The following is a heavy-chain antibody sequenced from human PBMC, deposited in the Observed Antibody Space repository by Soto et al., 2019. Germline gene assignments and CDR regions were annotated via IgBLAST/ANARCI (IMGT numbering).Heavy chain of an antibody. CDR1: GYSFTSYW. Sequence: GESLKISCKGSGYSFTSYWIGWVRQMPGKGLEWMGIIYPGDSDTRYSPSFQGQVTISADKSISTAYLQWSSLKASDTAMYYCASYSSSPTTSYYYYYYGMDVWGQGTTVTVS. CDR3: ASYSSSPTTSYYYYYYGMDV. CDR2: IYPGDSDT. J-gene: IGHJ6*02. D-gene: IGHD6-6*01. V-gene: IGHV5-51*01.